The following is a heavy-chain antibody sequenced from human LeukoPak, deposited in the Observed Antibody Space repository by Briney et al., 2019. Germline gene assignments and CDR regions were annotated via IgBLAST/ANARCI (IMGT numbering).Heavy chain of an antibody. Sequence: GGSLRLSCAVSGFSLSDYYMNWVRQAPGKGLEWISYVTNTGRSTNYADSVKGRFTISRDSAKNSVSLQLSSLTAEDTAVYYCASGRRGSYYTFQVWGQGTLVSVSS. CDR3: ASGRRGSYYTFQV. V-gene: IGHV3-11*01. J-gene: IGHJ4*02. CDR2: VTNTGRST. D-gene: IGHD3-16*01. CDR1: GFSLSDYY.